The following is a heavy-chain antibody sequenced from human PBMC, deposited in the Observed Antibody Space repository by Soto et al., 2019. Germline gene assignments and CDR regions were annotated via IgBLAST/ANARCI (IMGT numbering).Heavy chain of an antibody. V-gene: IGHV3-30-3*01. J-gene: IGHJ3*02. CDR1: GFTFSSYA. Sequence: QVQLVESGGGVVQPGRSLRLSCAASGFTFSSYAMHWVRQAPGKGLEWVAVISYDGSNKYYADSVKGRFTISRDNSRNALYLQMSSLRAEDTSVYYCARVRGITMVRGVIIPDAFDIWGQGTRVTVSS. CDR3: ARVRGITMVRGVIIPDAFDI. CDR2: ISYDGSNK. D-gene: IGHD3-10*01.